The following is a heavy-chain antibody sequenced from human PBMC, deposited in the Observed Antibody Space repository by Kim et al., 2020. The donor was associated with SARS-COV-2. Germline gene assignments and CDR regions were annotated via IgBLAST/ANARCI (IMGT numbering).Heavy chain of an antibody. CDR2: ISYDGSNK. CDR3: AIMDV. CDR1: GFTFSSYA. V-gene: IGHV3-30*04. Sequence: GGSLRLSCAASGFTFSSYAMHWVRQAPGKGLEWVAVISYDGSNKYYADSVKGRFTISRDNSKNTLYLEMNSLRVEDTAVYYCAIMDVWGQGTTVTVSS. J-gene: IGHJ6*02.